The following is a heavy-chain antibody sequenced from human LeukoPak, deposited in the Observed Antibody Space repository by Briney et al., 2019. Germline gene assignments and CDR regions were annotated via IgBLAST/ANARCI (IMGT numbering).Heavy chain of an antibody. Sequence: PSETLSPTCTVSGGFATYYGWSWIRQPPGKGLEWIGFVYNTGTTKYNPSLKSRVTISRDTSRNQFSLKLTSVTAADTAVYYCARDLVSTGPYYYSMDIWGQGTTVTVSS. CDR3: ARDLVSTGPYYYSMDI. V-gene: IGHV4-59*02. CDR2: VYNTGTT. J-gene: IGHJ6*02. CDR1: GGFATYYG. D-gene: IGHD5/OR15-5a*01.